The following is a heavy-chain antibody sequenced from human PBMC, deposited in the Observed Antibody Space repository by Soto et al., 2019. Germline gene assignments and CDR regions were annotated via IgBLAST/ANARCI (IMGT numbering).Heavy chain of an antibody. CDR1: GGSIISGGYS. CDR3: ARAGYSGSYLDY. J-gene: IGHJ4*02. D-gene: IGHD1-26*01. V-gene: IGHV4-30-2*01. CDR2: IYHSGST. Sequence: SETLSLTCAVSGGSIISGGYSFICMREPPGKGLGWIGYIYHSGSTYYNPSLKSRVTISVDRSKNQFSLKLSSVTAADTAVYYCARAGYSGSYLDYWGQGTLVTVSS.